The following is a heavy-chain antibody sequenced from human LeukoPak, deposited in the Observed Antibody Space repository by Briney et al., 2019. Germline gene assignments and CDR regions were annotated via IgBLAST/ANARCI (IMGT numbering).Heavy chain of an antibody. D-gene: IGHD7-27*01. V-gene: IGHV4-39*01. CDR2: IYSGGT. CDR1: GGSLSSSRYY. J-gene: IGHJ4*02. Sequence: PSETLSLTCTVSGGSLSSSRYYWGWIRQPPGKGLEWIGSIYSGGTYYNPSLKSRVSISVDTSKNQFSVKLSSVTAADTAVYYCARHPAGDQDYWGQGTLVTVSS. CDR3: ARHPAGDQDY.